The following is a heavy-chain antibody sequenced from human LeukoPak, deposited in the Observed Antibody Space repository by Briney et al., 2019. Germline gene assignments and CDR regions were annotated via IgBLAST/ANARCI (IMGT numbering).Heavy chain of an antibody. CDR1: GYTFTGYY. CDR3: ARDIETTVTTFWPWAQWDFDY. D-gene: IGHD4-17*01. J-gene: IGHJ4*02. CDR2: INPNSGGT. V-gene: IGHV1-2*06. Sequence: ASVKVSCKASGYTFTGYYMHWVRQAPGQGLEWMGRINPNSGGTNYAQKFQGRVTMTRDTSISTAYMELSRLRSDDTAVYYCARDIETTVTTFWPWAQWDFDYWGQGTLVTVSS.